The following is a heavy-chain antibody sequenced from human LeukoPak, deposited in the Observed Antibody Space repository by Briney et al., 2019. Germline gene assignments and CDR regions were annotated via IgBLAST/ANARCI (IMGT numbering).Heavy chain of an antibody. CDR2: ISYDGSNK. Sequence: GRSLRLSCAASGFTFSSYAMHWVRQAPGKGLEWVAVISYDGSNKYYADSVKGRFTISRDNSKNTLYLQMNSLRAEDTAVYYCARGKWKLPFDYWGQGTLVTVSS. CDR1: GFTFSSYA. J-gene: IGHJ4*02. D-gene: IGHD1-26*01. CDR3: ARGKWKLPFDY. V-gene: IGHV3-30-3*01.